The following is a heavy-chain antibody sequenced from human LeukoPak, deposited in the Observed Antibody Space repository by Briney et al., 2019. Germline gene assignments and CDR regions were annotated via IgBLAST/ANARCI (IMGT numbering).Heavy chain of an antibody. J-gene: IGHJ3*02. CDR1: GFTFSSYW. CDR3: ARVLYDFWSGSGAFDI. V-gene: IGHV3-7*01. CDR2: IKQDGSEK. Sequence: GGSLRLSCAASGFTFSSYWMSWVRQAPGKGLEWVANIKQDGSEKYYVHSVQGRFTISRDNAKNSLHLQMNSLRAEDTAVYYCARVLYDFWSGSGAFDIWGQGTMVTVSS. D-gene: IGHD3-3*01.